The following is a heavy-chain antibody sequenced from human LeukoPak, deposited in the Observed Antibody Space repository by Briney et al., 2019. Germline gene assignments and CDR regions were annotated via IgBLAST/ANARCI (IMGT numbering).Heavy chain of an antibody. J-gene: IGHJ4*02. Sequence: PSETLSLTCAVYGETFIHNFWTWIRQPPGKGLEWIGQINHSGRTYYNPSLKSRVTISVDTSKNQFSLKLTSVTAADTAVYYCARAMPYFYGSIAVPGTIDYWGQGTLVTVSS. D-gene: IGHD6-19*01. V-gene: IGHV4-34*01. CDR3: ARAMPYFYGSIAVPGTIDY. CDR1: GETFIHNF. CDR2: INHSGRT.